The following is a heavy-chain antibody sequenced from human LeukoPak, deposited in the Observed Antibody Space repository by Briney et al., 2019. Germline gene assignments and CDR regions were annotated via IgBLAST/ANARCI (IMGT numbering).Heavy chain of an antibody. Sequence: PSETLSLTCTVSGGSISSSSYYWGWIRQPPGKGREWIGSIYYSGSTYYNPSLKSRVTISVDTSKNQFSLKLSAVTAADTAVYYCARDDGGWDAFDIWGQGTMVTVSS. CDR3: ARDDGGWDAFDI. CDR2: IYYSGST. CDR1: GGSISSSSYY. D-gene: IGHD5-24*01. V-gene: IGHV4-39*07. J-gene: IGHJ3*02.